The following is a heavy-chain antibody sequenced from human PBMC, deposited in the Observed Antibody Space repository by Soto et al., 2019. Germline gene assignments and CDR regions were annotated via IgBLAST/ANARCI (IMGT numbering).Heavy chain of an antibody. CDR1: GFTFSSYG. CDR2: IWYDGSNK. Sequence: GGSLRLSCAASGFTFSSYGMHWVRQAPGKGLEWVAVIWYDGSNKYYADSVKGRFTISRDNSKNTLYLQMNSLRAEDTAVYYCAREMAARPSFDYWGQGTLVTVSS. V-gene: IGHV3-33*01. CDR3: AREMAARPSFDY. J-gene: IGHJ4*02. D-gene: IGHD6-6*01.